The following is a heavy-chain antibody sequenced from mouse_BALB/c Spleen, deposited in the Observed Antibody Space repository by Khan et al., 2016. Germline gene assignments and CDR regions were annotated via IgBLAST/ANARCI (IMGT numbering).Heavy chain of an antibody. CDR3: ASWFLSGFAY. J-gene: IGHJ3*01. D-gene: IGHD2-2*01. Sequence: EVQLQESGPDLVKPSQSLSLTCTVTGYSITSGYSWHWIRQFPGNKLEWMAYIHYSGTTYYNPSLNSRISITRDTSKNQFFLQLNSVTTEDTTTYYGASWFLSGFAYWGQGTLVTVSA. CDR1: GYSITSGYS. V-gene: IGHV3-1*02. CDR2: IHYSGTT.